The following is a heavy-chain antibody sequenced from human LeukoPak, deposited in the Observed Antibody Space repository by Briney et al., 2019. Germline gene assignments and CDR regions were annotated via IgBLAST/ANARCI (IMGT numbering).Heavy chain of an antibody. CDR3: AKDKVPDGKWEIAR. Sequence: GGSLRLSCTPSGVTFSTYAMNWVRQAPGKGLEWGGGITGNAGVIGYADSAKGRFIISRDNTNSRLFLQMRSLRGEDTAVYYCAKDKVPDGKWEIARWGQGSPLTVSS. D-gene: IGHD1-26*01. V-gene: IGHV3-23*01. J-gene: IGHJ4*02. CDR1: GVTFSTYA. CDR2: ITGNAGVI.